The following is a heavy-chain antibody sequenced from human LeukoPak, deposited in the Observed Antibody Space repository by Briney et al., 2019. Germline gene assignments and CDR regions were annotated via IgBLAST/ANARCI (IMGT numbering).Heavy chain of an antibody. D-gene: IGHD2-15*01. CDR1: GYTFTSYG. CDR2: ISACNGNT. J-gene: IGHJ6*02. CDR3: ARDGVGIVVVVAATHDYYYGMDV. Sequence: ASVKVSCKASGYTFTSYGISWVRQAPGQGLEWMGWISACNGNTNYAQKLQGRVTMTTDTSTSTAYMELRSLRSDDTAVYYCARDGVGIVVVVAATHDYYYGMDVWGQGTTVTVSS. V-gene: IGHV1-18*01.